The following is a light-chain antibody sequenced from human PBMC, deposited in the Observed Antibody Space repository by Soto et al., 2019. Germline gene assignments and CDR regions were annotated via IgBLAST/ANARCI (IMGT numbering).Light chain of an antibody. CDR1: QSVSSK. CDR2: GAS. J-gene: IGKJ4*01. V-gene: IGKV3-15*01. CDR3: QQYNNWPQVT. Sequence: IVLTQSPATLSVSAGERATLSCRASQSVSSKLAWYQQKPGQAPRLLIYGASTRATGIPARFSGSGSGTEFTLTISSLQSQDFAVYYCQQYNNWPQVTFGGGTKVDIK.